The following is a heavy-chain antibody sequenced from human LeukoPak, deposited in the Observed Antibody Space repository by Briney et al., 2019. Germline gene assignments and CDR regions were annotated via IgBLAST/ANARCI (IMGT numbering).Heavy chain of an antibody. V-gene: IGHV1-69*04. CDR2: IIPILGIA. CDR3: ARDMGRPYYFDY. Sequence: SVKVSCKASGGTFSSYAISWVRQAPGQGLEWMGRIIPILGIANYAQKFQGRVTITADKSTSTAYMELSSLRSEGTAVYYCARDMGRPYYFDYWGQGTLVTVSS. J-gene: IGHJ4*02. CDR1: GGTFSSYA. D-gene: IGHD3-10*01.